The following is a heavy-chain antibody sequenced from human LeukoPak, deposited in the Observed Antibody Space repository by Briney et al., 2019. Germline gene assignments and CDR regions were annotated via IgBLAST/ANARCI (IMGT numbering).Heavy chain of an antibody. Sequence: GGSLRLSCAASGFTVSSNYMSWVRQAPGKGLEWVSVIYSGGSTYYADSVKGRFTISRDNSKNTLYLQMNSLRAEDTAVYYCARDQGSITGDAFDIWGQGTMVTVSS. CDR3: ARDQGSITGDAFDI. CDR2: IYSGGST. J-gene: IGHJ3*02. D-gene: IGHD3-10*01. CDR1: GFTVSSNY. V-gene: IGHV3-66*01.